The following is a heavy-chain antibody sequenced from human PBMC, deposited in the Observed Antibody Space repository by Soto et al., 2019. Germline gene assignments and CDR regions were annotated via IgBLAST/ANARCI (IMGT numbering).Heavy chain of an antibody. Sequence: ASVKVSCKASGYTFTSYGISWVRQAPGQGLEWMGWISAYNGNTNYAQKLQGRVTMTTDTSTSTAYMELRSLRSDDTAVYYCARRYCSGGSCWVGYYYYGMDVWGQGTTLTVSS. D-gene: IGHD2-15*01. V-gene: IGHV1-18*01. CDR2: ISAYNGNT. J-gene: IGHJ6*01. CDR1: GYTFTSYG. CDR3: ARRYCSGGSCWVGYYYYGMDV.